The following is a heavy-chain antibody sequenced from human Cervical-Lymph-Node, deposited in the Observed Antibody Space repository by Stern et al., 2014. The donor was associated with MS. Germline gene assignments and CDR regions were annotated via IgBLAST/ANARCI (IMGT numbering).Heavy chain of an antibody. CDR1: SYTLTELS. CDR2: FDLEEIKT. J-gene: IGHJ4*02. CDR3: AAAPLAYYYDTTAYYSSY. D-gene: IGHD3-22*01. Sequence: VQLVRSGAEVKKPGASVKVSCKVSSYTLTELSVHWVRQAPGKGLEWLGGFDLEEIKTVYAQRFQGRFTMTEDASTDTAYMQLSSLTSEDTAVYYCAAAPLAYYYDTTAYYSSYWGQGTLVTVSS. V-gene: IGHV1-24*01.